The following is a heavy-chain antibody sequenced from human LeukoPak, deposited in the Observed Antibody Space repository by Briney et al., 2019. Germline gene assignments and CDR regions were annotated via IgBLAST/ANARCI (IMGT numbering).Heavy chain of an antibody. V-gene: IGHV1-24*01. D-gene: IGHD3-10*01. Sequence: GASVKVSCKVSGYTLTELSMHWVRQAPGKGLEWMGGFDPEDDETIYAQKFQGRVTMTEDTSTDTAYMELSSLRSEDTAVYYCATKYGSGSYGLYYYMDVWGKGTTVTVSS. CDR3: ATKYGSGSYGLYYYMDV. CDR1: GYTLTELS. J-gene: IGHJ6*03. CDR2: FDPEDDET.